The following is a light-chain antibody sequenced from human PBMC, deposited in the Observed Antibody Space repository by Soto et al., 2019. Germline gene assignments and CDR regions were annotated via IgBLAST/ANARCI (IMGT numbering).Light chain of an antibody. Sequence: EIVLTQSPGTLSLSPGERATLSCRASQSVSSSYLAWYQQKPGQAPRLLIYGASSRATGIPDRFSGSGSGTDVTLTISRLEPEDFAVYYCQQYGSSQTFGQGPKVEIK. V-gene: IGKV3-20*01. CDR1: QSVSSSY. J-gene: IGKJ1*01. CDR2: GAS. CDR3: QQYGSSQT.